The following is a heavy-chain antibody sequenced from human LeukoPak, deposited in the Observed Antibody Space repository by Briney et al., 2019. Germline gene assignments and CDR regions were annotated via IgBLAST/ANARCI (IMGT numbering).Heavy chain of an antibody. CDR1: GGSISSYY. D-gene: IGHD2-2*01. CDR3: ARAVVVPAATFDY. CDR2: IYYSGST. J-gene: IGHJ4*02. V-gene: IGHV4-59*01. Sequence: SETLSLTCTVSGGSISSYYWSWIRQPPGKGLEWIGYIYYSGSTNYSPSLKSRVTISVDTSKNQFSLKLSSVTAADTAVYYCARAVVVPAATFDYWGQGTLVTVSS.